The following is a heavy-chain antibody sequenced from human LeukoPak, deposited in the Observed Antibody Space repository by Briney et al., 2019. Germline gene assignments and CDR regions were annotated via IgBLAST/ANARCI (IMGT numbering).Heavy chain of an antibody. V-gene: IGHV1-2*06. J-gene: IGHJ3*02. Sequence: GASVKVSCKASEYTFTGYYMHWVRQAPGQGLEWMGRINPNSGGTNYAQKFQGRVTMTRDTSISTAYMELSRLRSDDTAVYYCARGRRSGYYDDAFDIWGQGTMVTVSS. CDR2: INPNSGGT. CDR1: EYTFTGYY. CDR3: ARGRRSGYYDDAFDI. D-gene: IGHD3-22*01.